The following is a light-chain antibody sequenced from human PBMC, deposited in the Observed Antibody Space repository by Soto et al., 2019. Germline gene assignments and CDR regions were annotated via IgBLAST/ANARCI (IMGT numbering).Light chain of an antibody. CDR3: QTWGTDTHVV. J-gene: IGLJ2*01. CDR2: VNSDGSH. Sequence: QLVLTQSPSASASLGASVKFTCTLSSGHSNNAITWHQQQPGKGPRYLMKVNSDGSHSKGDGIPDRLSGSSSGAERYLTISTLQSEDEADYYCQTWGTDTHVVFGGGTKLTVL. CDR1: SGHSNNA. V-gene: IGLV4-69*01.